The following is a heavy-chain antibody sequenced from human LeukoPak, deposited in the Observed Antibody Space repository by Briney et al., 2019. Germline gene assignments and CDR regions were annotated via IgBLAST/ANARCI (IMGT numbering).Heavy chain of an antibody. CDR1: GFTLSSNA. CDR2: ISYDGRNN. J-gene: IGHJ4*02. D-gene: IGHD3-22*01. V-gene: IGHV3-30*18. Sequence: GGSLRLSCAASGFTLSSNAMHWVSQGPGKRMEWLAFISYDGRNNHYGDSVKGRFTISRDNSKNTLHLQMNSLRAEDTAVYYCAKLGFDSSGSHTLFDYWGQGTQVTVSS. CDR3: AKLGFDSSGSHTLFDY.